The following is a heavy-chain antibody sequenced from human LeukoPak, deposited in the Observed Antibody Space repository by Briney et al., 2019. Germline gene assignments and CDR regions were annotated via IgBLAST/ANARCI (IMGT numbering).Heavy chain of an antibody. CDR2: IYSGGST. V-gene: IGHV3-53*01. D-gene: IGHD2-2*01. CDR3: AAKGYCSSTSCYRPNYYYYGMDV. J-gene: IGHJ6*02. Sequence: GGSLRLSCAASGFTVSSNYMSWVRQAPGKGLEWVSVIYSGGSTYYADSVKGRFTISRHNSKNTLYLQMNSLRAEDTAVYYCAAKGYCSSTSCYRPNYYYYGMDVWGQGTTVTVSS. CDR1: GFTVSSNY.